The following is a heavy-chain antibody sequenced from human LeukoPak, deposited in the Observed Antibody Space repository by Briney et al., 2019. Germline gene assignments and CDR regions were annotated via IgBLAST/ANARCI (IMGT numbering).Heavy chain of an antibody. Sequence: SETLSLTCTVSGGSISSYYWSWIRQPPGKGLEWIGYIYYSGSTNYNPSLKSRVTISVDTSKNQFSMKLSSVTAADTAVYYRARVDRVGGIAAAGTWGQGTLVTVSS. CDR3: ARVDRVGGIAAAGT. J-gene: IGHJ5*02. D-gene: IGHD6-13*01. CDR2: IYYSGST. CDR1: GGSISSYY. V-gene: IGHV4-59*01.